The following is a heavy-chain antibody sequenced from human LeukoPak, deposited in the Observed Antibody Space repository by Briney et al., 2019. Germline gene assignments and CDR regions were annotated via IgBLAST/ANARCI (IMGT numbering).Heavy chain of an antibody. J-gene: IGHJ4*02. CDR3: ARLSGSPWY. V-gene: IGHV4-39*07. CDR2: IYYSGST. Sequence: SETLSLTCTVSGGSISSSSYYWGWIRQPPGKGLEWIGSIYYSGSTFYNPSFKSRVTISVDTSKNQFSLKLTSVTAADTAVYYCARLSGSPWYWGQGTLVTVSS. D-gene: IGHD1-26*01. CDR1: GGSISSSSYY.